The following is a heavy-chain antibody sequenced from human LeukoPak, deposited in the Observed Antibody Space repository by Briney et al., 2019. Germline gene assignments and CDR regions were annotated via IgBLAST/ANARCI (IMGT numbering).Heavy chain of an antibody. D-gene: IGHD6-25*01. CDR1: GGTFSSYA. J-gene: IGHJ4*02. Sequence: SVKVSCKASGGTFSSYALSWVRQAPGQGLEWMGGIIPIFGTANYAQRFQGRVTITADKSTSTAYMELSSLRSGDTAVYYCARRGSRLTFDYWGQGTLVTVSS. CDR2: IIPIFGTA. V-gene: IGHV1-69*06. CDR3: ARRGSRLTFDY.